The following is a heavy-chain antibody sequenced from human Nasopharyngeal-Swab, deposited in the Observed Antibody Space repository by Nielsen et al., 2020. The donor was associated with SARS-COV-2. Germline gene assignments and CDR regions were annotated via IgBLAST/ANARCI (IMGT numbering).Heavy chain of an antibody. J-gene: IGHJ4*02. Sequence: WIRPPPGKGLEWIGYIYYSGSTNYNPSLKSRVTISVDTSKNQFSLKLSSVTAADTAVYYCARGGGYSYGYWDYWGQGTLVTVSS. V-gene: IGHV4-59*01. CDR2: IYYSGST. CDR3: ARGGGYSYGYWDY. D-gene: IGHD5-18*01.